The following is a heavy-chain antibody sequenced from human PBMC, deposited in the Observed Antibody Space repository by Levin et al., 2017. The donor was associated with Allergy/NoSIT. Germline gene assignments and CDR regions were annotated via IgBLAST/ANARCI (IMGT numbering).Heavy chain of an antibody. V-gene: IGHV3-11*01. CDR1: GFTFSDYY. D-gene: IGHD5-24*01. J-gene: IGHJ4*02. CDR3: ARDPPPAGWLQFTFDY. Sequence: PGGSLRLSCAASGFTFSDYYMSWIRQAPGKGLEWVSYISSSGSTIYYADSVKGRFTISRDNAKNSLYLQMNSLRAEDTAVYYCARDPPPAGWLQFTFDYWGQGTLVTVSS. CDR2: ISSSGSTI.